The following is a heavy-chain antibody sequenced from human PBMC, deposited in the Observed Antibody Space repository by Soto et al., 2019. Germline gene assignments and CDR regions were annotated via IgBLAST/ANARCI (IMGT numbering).Heavy chain of an antibody. CDR2: INHSGST. Sequence: SQTLSVTCAVYGGSFSGYYWSWVRQPPGKGLEWIGEINHSGSTNYNPSLKSRGTISVDTSKNQFSLKLSSVTAADTAGYYCARRNYDSSCYPRPHNWFDPWGQGTLVTVSS. CDR3: ARRNYDSSCYPRPHNWFDP. D-gene: IGHD3-22*01. J-gene: IGHJ5*02. CDR1: GGSFSGYY. V-gene: IGHV4-34*01.